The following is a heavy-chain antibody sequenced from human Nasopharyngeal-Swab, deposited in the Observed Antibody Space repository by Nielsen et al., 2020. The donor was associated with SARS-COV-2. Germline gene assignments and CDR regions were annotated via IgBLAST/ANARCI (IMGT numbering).Heavy chain of an antibody. J-gene: IGHJ3*02. Sequence: WIRQPPGKGLEWVAVIWYDGSNKYYADSVKGRFTISRDISKNTLYLQMNSLRAEDTAVYYCARGVRYNWNPDAFDIWGQGTMVTVSS. CDR2: IWYDGSNK. V-gene: IGHV3-33*01. CDR3: ARGVRYNWNPDAFDI. D-gene: IGHD1-1*01.